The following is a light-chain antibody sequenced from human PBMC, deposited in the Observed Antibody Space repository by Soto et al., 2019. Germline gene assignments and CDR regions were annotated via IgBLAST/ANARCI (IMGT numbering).Light chain of an antibody. CDR1: SGYSSYA. V-gene: IGLV4-69*01. CDR3: QTWGSGIWV. CDR2: LNSDGSH. Sequence: QLVLTQSPSASASLGAWVKLTCTLSSGYSSYAIAWHQQQPEKGPRYLMKLNSDGSHSKGDAIPDRFSGSSSGAERYLTISNLQSEDEADYYCQTWGSGIWVFGGGTKLTVL. J-gene: IGLJ3*02.